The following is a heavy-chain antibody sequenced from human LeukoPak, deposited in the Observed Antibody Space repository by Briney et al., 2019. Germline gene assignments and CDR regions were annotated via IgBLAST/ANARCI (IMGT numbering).Heavy chain of an antibody. V-gene: IGHV5-51*01. CDR1: GYTFTNYW. D-gene: IGHD3-10*01. J-gene: IGHJ3*02. CDR2: IYPADSDT. CDR3: ARFDRSSSWLSGFDI. Sequence: GESLKISCQGSGYTFTNYWIAWVRQMPGKGLEWMGVIYPADSDTTYSPSFQGQVTISADKSISTAYLQWTSLKAPDTAMYYCARFDRSSSWLSGFDIWGRGTMVTVSS.